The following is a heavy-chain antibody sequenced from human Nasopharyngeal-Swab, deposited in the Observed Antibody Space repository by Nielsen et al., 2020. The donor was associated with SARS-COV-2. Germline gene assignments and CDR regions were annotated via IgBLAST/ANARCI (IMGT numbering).Heavy chain of an antibody. V-gene: IGHV3-30*18. Sequence: GESLKISCAASGFTFSSYGMHWVRQAPGKGLEWVAVISYDGSNKYYADSVKGRFTISRDNSENTLYLQMNSLRAEDTAVYYCAKDGDGSGSYGDYYYYYMDVWGKGTTVTFSS. CDR3: AKDGDGSGSYGDYYYYYMDV. J-gene: IGHJ6*03. D-gene: IGHD3-10*01. CDR1: GFTFSSYG. CDR2: ISYDGSNK.